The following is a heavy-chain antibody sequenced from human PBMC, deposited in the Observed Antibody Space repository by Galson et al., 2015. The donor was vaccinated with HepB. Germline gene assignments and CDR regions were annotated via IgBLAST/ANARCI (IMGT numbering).Heavy chain of an antibody. CDR3: ARDFYYDFWSGYYPLMKNYYYMDV. CDR2: TYYRSKWYN. Sequence: CAISGDSVSSNSAAWNWIRQSPSRGLEWLGRTYYRSKWYNDYAVSVKSRITINPDTSKNQFSLQLNSVTPEDTAVYYCARDFYYDFWSGYYPLMKNYYYMDVWGKGTTVTVSS. CDR1: GDSVSSNSAA. V-gene: IGHV6-1*01. J-gene: IGHJ6*03. D-gene: IGHD3-3*01.